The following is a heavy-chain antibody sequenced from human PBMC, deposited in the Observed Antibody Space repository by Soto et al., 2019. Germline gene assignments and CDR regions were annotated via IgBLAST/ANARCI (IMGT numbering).Heavy chain of an antibody. CDR3: ARLHYYDSSGYPTRYFDY. J-gene: IGHJ4*02. V-gene: IGHV3-53*04. D-gene: IGHD3-22*01. Sequence: EVPLVESGGGLVQPGGSLRLSCAASGFTVSSNYMAWVRQAPGKGLEWVSLIYSGDSTYYADSVKGRFTISRHNSKXTXXLQMDCLRAEDTAVYYGARLHYYDSSGYPTRYFDYWGQGTLVTVSS. CDR2: IYSGDST. CDR1: GFTVSSNY.